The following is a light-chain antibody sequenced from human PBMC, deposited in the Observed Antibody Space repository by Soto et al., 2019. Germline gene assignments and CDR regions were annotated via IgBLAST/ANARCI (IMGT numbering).Light chain of an antibody. V-gene: IGLV1-44*01. CDR2: SNS. Sequence: QSVLTQPPSASGTPGQRVTFSCSGSSSNIGGNTVSWFQHLPRTAPKLLIFSNSQRPSGVPDRFSGAKSGTSASLAISGLQSEDEDNYYCATWEDGLSAYVFGTGTKLTVL. J-gene: IGLJ1*01. CDR1: SSNIGGNT. CDR3: ATWEDGLSAYV.